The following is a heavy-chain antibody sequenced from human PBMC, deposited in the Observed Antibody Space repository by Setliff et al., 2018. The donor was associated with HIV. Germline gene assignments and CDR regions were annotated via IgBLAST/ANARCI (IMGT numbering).Heavy chain of an antibody. CDR3: ARVQMAYAAFDV. Sequence: SETLSLTCTVSGGSISTYYWSWIRQPPGKGLEWIGSIYFTGSSDNNPSLKSRATLSVDTSKHQFSLKLSSVTAADTAVYYCARVQMAYAAFDVWGQGTMVTV. CDR1: GGSISTYY. V-gene: IGHV4-59*01. J-gene: IGHJ3*01. D-gene: IGHD4-17*01. CDR2: IYFTGSS.